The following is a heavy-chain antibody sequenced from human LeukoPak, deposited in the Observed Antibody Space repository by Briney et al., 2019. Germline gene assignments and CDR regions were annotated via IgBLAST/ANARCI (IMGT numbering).Heavy chain of an antibody. J-gene: IGHJ4*02. V-gene: IGHV3-30*19. CDR3: ARGGPTYSYGYYFDS. CDR2: ISYDGDNK. CDR1: GFIFSNYV. D-gene: IGHD5-18*01. Sequence: GGSLRLSCVVSGFIFSNYVMHWVRQAPGKGPEWVSLISYDGDNKYYADSVKGRVTVSRDNSKNTLYLHVSSLRAEDTAVYYCARGGPTYSYGYYFDSWGQGTLVTVSS.